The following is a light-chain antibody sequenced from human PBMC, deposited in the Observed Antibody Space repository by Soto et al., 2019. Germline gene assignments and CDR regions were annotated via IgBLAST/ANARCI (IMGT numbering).Light chain of an antibody. CDR3: QQRSNWPLT. CDR2: EAS. J-gene: IGKJ4*01. V-gene: IGKV3-11*01. Sequence: EIVLTQSPATLSLSPGERATLSCRASQIISSDLVWYQQKPGQSPRLLISEASNRATGIPDRFSGSGSGSDFTLTISSLEPEDFAVYYCQQRSNWPLTFGGGTKVEIK. CDR1: QIISSD.